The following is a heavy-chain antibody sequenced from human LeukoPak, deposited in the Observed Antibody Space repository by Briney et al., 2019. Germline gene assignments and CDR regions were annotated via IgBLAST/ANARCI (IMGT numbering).Heavy chain of an antibody. D-gene: IGHD6-6*01. CDR2: IYPGDSDT. V-gene: IGHV5-51*01. CDR3: ARQEYSAMYYFDY. J-gene: IGHJ4*02. CDR1: GYSFTSYW. Sequence: NAGESLKIPCQGSGYSFTSYWIGWVRQMPGKGLEWMGIIYPGDSDTRYSPSFQGQVTISADKSISTAYLQWSSLKASDTAMYYCARQEYSAMYYFDYWGQGTLVTVSS.